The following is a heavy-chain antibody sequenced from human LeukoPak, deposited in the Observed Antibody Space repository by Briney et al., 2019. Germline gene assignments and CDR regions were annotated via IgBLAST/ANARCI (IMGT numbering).Heavy chain of an antibody. D-gene: IGHD6-13*01. Sequence: ASVKVSCKASGYTFTGYYMHWVRQAPGQGLEWMGWINPNSGGTNYAQKFQGRVTMTRDTSISTAYMELSRLRSDDTAVYYCARVLAAAAGARGQRKPLWYFDLWGRGTLVTVSS. V-gene: IGHV1-2*02. CDR2: INPNSGGT. CDR1: GYTFTGYY. J-gene: IGHJ2*01. CDR3: ARVLAAAAGARGQRKPLWYFDL.